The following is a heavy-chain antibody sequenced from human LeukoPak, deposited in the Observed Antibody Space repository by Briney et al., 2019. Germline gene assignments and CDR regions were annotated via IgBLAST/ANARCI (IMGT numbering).Heavy chain of an antibody. Sequence: GESLKISCKASGYSFTSYWIAWVRQMPGKGLEWMGIIYPRDSDTRYSPSFQDQVTISADKSISTAYLEWSSLKASDTAIYYCARPPLISSWYYFDYWGQGTLVTVSP. D-gene: IGHD6-13*01. J-gene: IGHJ4*02. CDR1: GYSFTSYW. V-gene: IGHV5-51*01. CDR2: IYPRDSDT. CDR3: ARPPLISSWYYFDY.